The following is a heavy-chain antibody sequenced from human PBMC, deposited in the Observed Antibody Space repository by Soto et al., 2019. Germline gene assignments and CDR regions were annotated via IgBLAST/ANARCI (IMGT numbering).Heavy chain of an antibody. J-gene: IGHJ4*02. CDR2: ISSNSATI. D-gene: IGHD4-17*01. CDR1: GFIADDYA. Sequence: EVQLVESGGGLVQPGRSLRLSCVASGFIADDYAMHWVRQAPGKGLEWVSGISSNSATINYADSVKGRFTISRDNAKNSLFRQWSSLGREDTAFYYCVKDLEGGGMTTSHYFGSWGQGTVVTVSS. CDR3: VKDLEGGGMTTSHYFGS. V-gene: IGHV3-9*02.